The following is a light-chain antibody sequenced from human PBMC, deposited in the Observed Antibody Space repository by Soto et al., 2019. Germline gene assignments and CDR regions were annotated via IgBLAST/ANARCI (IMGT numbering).Light chain of an antibody. J-gene: IGKJ1*01. Sequence: DIQLTQSPSSLSASIGDSGTVTCRASQNIRNYLTWYQQKPGQAPKALIYAASRLESGVPSRFRGSQSGTDFTLTISNMQPEDFATYYCQHTYSPSWTFGQGTKVEI. CDR1: QNIRNY. CDR3: QHTYSPSWT. CDR2: AAS. V-gene: IGKV1-39*01.